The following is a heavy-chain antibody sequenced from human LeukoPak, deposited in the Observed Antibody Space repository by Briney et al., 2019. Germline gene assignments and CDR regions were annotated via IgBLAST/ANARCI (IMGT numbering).Heavy chain of an antibody. D-gene: IGHD3-3*01. CDR1: GFTFSSHW. CDR2: ISSNDNTI. V-gene: IGHV3-11*04. CDR3: ARDRRFFYDY. Sequence: PGGSLRLSCAASGFTFSSHWMSWIRQAPGKGLEWVSYISSNDNTIYYADSVKGRFTISRDNAKNSLYLQLNSLRAGDTAVYYCARDRRFFYDYWGQGTLVTVSS. J-gene: IGHJ4*02.